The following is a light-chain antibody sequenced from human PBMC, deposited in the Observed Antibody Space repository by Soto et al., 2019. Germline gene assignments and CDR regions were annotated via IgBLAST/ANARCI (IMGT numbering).Light chain of an antibody. CDR1: QSISRY. Sequence: DIQMTQSPSSLSASVGDRVTITCRASQSISRYSNWYQHKPGKAPNLLIYAASSFQSGVPSRFSGSGSGLDFTLTISSLQPEDFATYYCQQSYSTPWTFGQGTKVEIK. V-gene: IGKV1-39*01. CDR3: QQSYSTPWT. CDR2: AAS. J-gene: IGKJ1*01.